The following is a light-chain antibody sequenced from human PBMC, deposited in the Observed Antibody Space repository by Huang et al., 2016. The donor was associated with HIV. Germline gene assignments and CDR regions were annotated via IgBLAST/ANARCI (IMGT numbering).Light chain of an antibody. V-gene: IGKV1D-13*01. CDR1: QGINTP. CDR2: DGS. CDR3: QQFNDYPH. J-gene: IGKJ4*01. Sequence: ATQLTQSPSSLSASVGDRVVITCRARQGINTPLAWYQQKPGKAPKLLIYDGSTLESGVPSRFSGSGSGTDFTLTISSLQPGDFATYYCQQFNDYPHFGGGTKVAIK.